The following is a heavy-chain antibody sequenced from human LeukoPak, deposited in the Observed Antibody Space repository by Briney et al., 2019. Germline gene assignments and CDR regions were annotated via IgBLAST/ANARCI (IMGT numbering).Heavy chain of an antibody. D-gene: IGHD3-22*01. J-gene: IGHJ4*02. V-gene: IGHV3-7*03. CDR1: GFTFSSYW. CDR3: AKDIGSSGLDY. CDR2: IKQDGSEK. Sequence: PGGSLRLSCAASGFTFSSYWMSWVRQAPGKGLEWVANIKQDGSEKYYVDSVKGRFTISRDNAKNSLYLQMNSLRTEDTALYYCAKDIGSSGLDYWGQGTLVTVSS.